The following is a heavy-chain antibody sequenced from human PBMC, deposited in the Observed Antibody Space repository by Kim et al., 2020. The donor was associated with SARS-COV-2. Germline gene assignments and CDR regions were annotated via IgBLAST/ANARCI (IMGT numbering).Heavy chain of an antibody. CDR3: ARDLSAYYHDSSGPPDY. D-gene: IGHD3-22*01. Sequence: GGSLRLSCAASGFTFSDYYMSWIRQAPGKGLEWVSYISSSGSTIYYADSVKGRFTISRDNAKNSLYLQMNSLRAEDTAVYYCARDLSAYYHDSSGPPDYWGQAALVTVSS. V-gene: IGHV3-11*04. CDR2: ISSSGSTI. J-gene: IGHJ4*02. CDR1: GFTFSDYY.